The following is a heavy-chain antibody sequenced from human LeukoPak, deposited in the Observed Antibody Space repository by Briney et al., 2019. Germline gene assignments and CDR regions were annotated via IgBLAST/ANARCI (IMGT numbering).Heavy chain of an antibody. D-gene: IGHD3-22*01. CDR2: IKEDGSEK. Sequence: GGSLRLSCAASGFTLNSYWMSWVRQAPGKGLEWVANIKEDGSEKYYVDPVKGRFTISRDNAKNSLYLQMNSLRAEDTAVYYCARETFYFDGSGYSGAPTYWGQGALVTVSS. CDR1: GFTLNSYW. J-gene: IGHJ4*02. V-gene: IGHV3-7*01. CDR3: ARETFYFDGSGYSGAPTY.